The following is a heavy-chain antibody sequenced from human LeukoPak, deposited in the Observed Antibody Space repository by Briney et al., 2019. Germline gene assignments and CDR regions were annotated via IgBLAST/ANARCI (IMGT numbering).Heavy chain of an antibody. CDR1: EGTFSSYA. J-gene: IGHJ1*01. Sequence: GASVKVSCKASEGTFSSYAISWVRQAPGQGLEWMGRIIPILGIANYAQKLQGRVTMTTDTSTSTAYMELRSLRSDDTAVYYCARDCWGEGCSGRDFQHWGQGTLVTVSS. D-gene: IGHD3-16*01. CDR3: ARDCWGEGCSGRDFQH. CDR2: IIPILGIA. V-gene: IGHV1-69*04.